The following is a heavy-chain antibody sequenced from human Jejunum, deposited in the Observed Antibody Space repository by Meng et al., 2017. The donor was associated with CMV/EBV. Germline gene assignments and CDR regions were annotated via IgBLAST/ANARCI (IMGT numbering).Heavy chain of an antibody. CDR2: IYYSGST. V-gene: IGHV4-30-4*01. Sequence: CPAVVKPSHTLAITCTASGCSSSSSDYYWSLIRQPPGKCLEWIGCIYYSGSTFYNPSLKCRVTISVDTSKNQFSLNLSPGTAADTAVYYCARGQRSYSGSYPEWFDPWRQGTLVTVSS. J-gene: IGHJ5*02. D-gene: IGHD1-26*01. CDR1: GCSSSSSDYY. CDR3: ARGQRSYSGSYPEWFDP.